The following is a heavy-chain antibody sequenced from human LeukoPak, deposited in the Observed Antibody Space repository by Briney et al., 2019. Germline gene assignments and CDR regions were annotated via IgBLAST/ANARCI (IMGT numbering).Heavy chain of an antibody. CDR1: GFTFSSYS. CDR2: ISSSSSYI. Sequence: GGSLRLSCAASGFTFSSYSMDWVRQAPGKGLEWVSSISSSSSYIYYADSVKGRFTISRDNAKNSLYLQMNSLRAEDTAGYYCARDRLYYYDSSGYLGTFDYWGQGTLVTVSS. D-gene: IGHD3-22*01. V-gene: IGHV3-21*01. CDR3: ARDRLYYYDSSGYLGTFDY. J-gene: IGHJ4*02.